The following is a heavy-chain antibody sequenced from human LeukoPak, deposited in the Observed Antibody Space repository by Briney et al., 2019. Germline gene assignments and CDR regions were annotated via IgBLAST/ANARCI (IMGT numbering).Heavy chain of an antibody. CDR3: AVQSVAVAARWGGAFDI. V-gene: IGHV1-3*01. CDR1: GYTFTSYA. CDR2: INAGNGNT. Sequence: GASVKVSCKASGYTFTSYAMHWVRQAPGQRLEWMGWINAGNGNTKYSQKFQGRVTITRDTSAGTAYMELSSLRSEDTAVYYCAVQSVAVAARWGGAFDIWGQGTMVTVSS. D-gene: IGHD6-19*01. J-gene: IGHJ3*02.